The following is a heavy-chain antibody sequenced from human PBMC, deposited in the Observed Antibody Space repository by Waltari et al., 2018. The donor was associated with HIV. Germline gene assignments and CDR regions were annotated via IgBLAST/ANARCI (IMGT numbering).Heavy chain of an antibody. CDR2: ISAYNGNT. D-gene: IGHD3-22*01. V-gene: IGHV1-18*01. CDR3: ARADYYDSSGYSWYFDY. CDR1: GYTFTSYG. Sequence: QSGAEVKKPGASVKVSCKASGYTFTSYGISWVRQAPGQGLEWMGWISAYNGNTNYAQKLQGRVTMNTDTSTSTAYMELRRRRSDDTAVYYCARADYYDSSGYSWYFDYWGQGTLVTVSS. J-gene: IGHJ4*02.